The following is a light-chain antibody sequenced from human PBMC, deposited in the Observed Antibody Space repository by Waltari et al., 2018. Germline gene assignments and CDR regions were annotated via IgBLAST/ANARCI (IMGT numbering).Light chain of an antibody. J-gene: IGKJ1*01. CDR2: LAS. CDR1: VLYSSNNKNY. Sequence: VLYSSNNKNYLAWYQQKPGQPPKLLIYLASTRESGVPDRFSGSVSGTDFTLTISSLQAEDVAVYYCQHYYSPPWTFGQGTKVEIK. V-gene: IGKV4-1*01. CDR3: QHYYSPPWT.